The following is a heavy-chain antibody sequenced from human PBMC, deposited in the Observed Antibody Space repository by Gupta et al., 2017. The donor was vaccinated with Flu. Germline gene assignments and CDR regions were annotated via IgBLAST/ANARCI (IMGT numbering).Heavy chain of an antibody. CDR1: GFTFSSYG. CDR3: ARDYRFLEWLLYY. Sequence: QVQLVESGGGVVQPGRSLRLSCAASGFTFSSYGMHWVRQAPGKGLEWVAVIWYDGSNKYYADSVKGRFTISRDNSKNTLYLQMNSLRAEDTAVYYCARDYRFLEWLLYYWGQGTLVTVSS. V-gene: IGHV3-33*01. J-gene: IGHJ4*02. D-gene: IGHD3-3*01. CDR2: IWYDGSNK.